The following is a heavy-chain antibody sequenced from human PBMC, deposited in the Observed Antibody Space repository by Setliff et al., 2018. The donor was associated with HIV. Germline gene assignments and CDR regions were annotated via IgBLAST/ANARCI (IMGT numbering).Heavy chain of an antibody. D-gene: IGHD3-10*01. J-gene: IGHJ4*02. V-gene: IGHV4-59*01. CDR1: GGSISSYY. CDR3: ARVSNTMVRGVITGKYYFDY. CDR2: LYHSGSP. Sequence: PSETLSLTCTVSGGSISSYYWSWIRQPPGKGLEWIGTLYHSGSPIYNSSLKSRVTISGDPSNNQLSLSLSSVTAADTAVYYCARVSNTMVRGVITGKYYFDYWGQGTLVTVSS.